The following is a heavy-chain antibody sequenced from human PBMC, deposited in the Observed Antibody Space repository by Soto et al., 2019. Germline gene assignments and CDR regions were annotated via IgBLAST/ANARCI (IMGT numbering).Heavy chain of an antibody. D-gene: IGHD1-20*01. J-gene: IGHJ2*01. V-gene: IGHV3-7*01. CDR1: GFTFSRYW. Sequence: EVQLVESGGGLVQPGGSLRLSCAASGFTFSRYWIIWVRQAPGKGPEWVASIKQEGSEKYYVDSVKGRFTISRDNAMNSLYLQMNSLRAEDTAVFYCARDNWNPYWYFDLWGRGTLVTVYS. CDR3: ARDNWNPYWYFDL. CDR2: IKQEGSEK.